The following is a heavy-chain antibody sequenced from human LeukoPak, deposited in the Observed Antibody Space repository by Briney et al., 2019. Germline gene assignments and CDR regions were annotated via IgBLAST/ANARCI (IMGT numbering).Heavy chain of an antibody. Sequence: GGSLGLSCAASGFTFSSYSMNWVRQAPGKGLEWVSSISTSSTYIYYADSVKGRFTISRDNAKNSLYLQMNSLRAEDTAVYYCARDPPFIIGTTFFDYWGQGTLVTVSS. CDR1: GFTFSSYS. CDR2: ISTSSTYI. J-gene: IGHJ4*02. D-gene: IGHD1-20*01. CDR3: ARDPPFIIGTTFFDY. V-gene: IGHV3-21*01.